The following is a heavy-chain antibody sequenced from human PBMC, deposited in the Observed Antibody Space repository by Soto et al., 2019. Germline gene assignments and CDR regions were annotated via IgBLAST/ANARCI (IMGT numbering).Heavy chain of an antibody. CDR1: GFTFSSYD. CDR3: VRRVSGNYDY. CDR2: ISSNGGTT. V-gene: IGHV3-64*01. J-gene: IGHJ4*02. Sequence: EVQLAESGGGMVQPGGSLRLSCVASGFTFSSYDMHWVRQAPGKGLEYVSSISSNGGTTYYGNSVKGRFTISRDNSKNPLYLQMGSLRAADMAVYYCVRRVSGNYDYWGQGTLVTVSS. D-gene: IGHD1-7*01.